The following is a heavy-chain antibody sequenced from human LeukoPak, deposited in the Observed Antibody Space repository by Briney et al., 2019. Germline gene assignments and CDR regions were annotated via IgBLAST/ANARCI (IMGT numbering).Heavy chain of an antibody. J-gene: IGHJ6*03. CDR3: ARPAGPHYYYYMDV. CDR1: GFTFDDYG. D-gene: IGHD3-10*01. CDR2: INWNGGGT. V-gene: IGHV3-20*04. Sequence: GGSLRLSCAASGFTFDDYGMSWVRQAPGKGLEWVSVINWNGGGTGYADSVKGRFTISRDNAKNSLYLQMNSLRAEDTALYYCARPAGPHYYYYMDVWGKGTTVTVSS.